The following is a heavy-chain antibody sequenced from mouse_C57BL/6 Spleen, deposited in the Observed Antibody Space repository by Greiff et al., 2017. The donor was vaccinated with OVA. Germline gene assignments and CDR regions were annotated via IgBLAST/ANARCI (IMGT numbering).Heavy chain of an antibody. CDR2: IDPSDSET. CDR1: GYTFTSYW. D-gene: IGHD6-2*01. J-gene: IGHJ2*01. CDR3: ARSLPYYFDY. Sequence: VQLQQPGAELVRPGSSVKLSCKASGYTFTSYWMHWVKQRPIQGLEWIGNIDPSDSETNYNQKFKDKATLTVDKSSSTAYMQLSSLTSEDSAVYYCARSLPYYFDYWGQGTTLTVSS. V-gene: IGHV1-52*01.